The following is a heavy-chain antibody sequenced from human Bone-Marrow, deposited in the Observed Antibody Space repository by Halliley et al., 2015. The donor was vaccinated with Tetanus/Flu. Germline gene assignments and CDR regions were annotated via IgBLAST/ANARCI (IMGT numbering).Heavy chain of an antibody. Sequence: KGLELIGYIYYTGNTNYNGSLKSRVPMSLDTSKTQFSLNLSSVPAADTAVYYCARQWLAFDYWGQGHLVTVSS. V-gene: IGHV4-61*07. CDR3: ARQWLAFDY. D-gene: IGHD6-19*01. CDR2: IYYTGNT. J-gene: IGHJ4*02.